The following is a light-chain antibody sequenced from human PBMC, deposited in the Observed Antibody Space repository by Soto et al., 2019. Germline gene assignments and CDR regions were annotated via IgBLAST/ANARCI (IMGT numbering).Light chain of an antibody. CDR1: QIIGTN. CDR2: GAF. V-gene: IGKV3-15*01. CDR3: QQYDKWPYT. Sequence: EIVLTQSPDTLSVSPGERATLSCRTSQIIGTNLAWYQQKPGQAPRLLIYGAFIRAPGFPVRFRGTGSGSEFTLTISSLQSEDGALYYCQQYDKWPYTFGQGTNLEIK. J-gene: IGKJ2*01.